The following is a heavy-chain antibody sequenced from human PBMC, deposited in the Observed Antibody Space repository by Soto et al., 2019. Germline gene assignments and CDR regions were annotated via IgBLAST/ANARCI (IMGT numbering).Heavy chain of an antibody. D-gene: IGHD6-19*01. Sequence: PSETLSLTCTVSGGSISSGGYYWSWIRQPPGKGLEWIGYIYYSGSTNYNPSLKSRVTISVDTSKNQFSLKLSSVTAADTAVYYCARRALRSQPAQSPGAVAGSYYYYMDVWGKGTTVTVSS. CDR3: ARRALRSQPAQSPGAVAGSYYYYMDV. J-gene: IGHJ6*03. CDR1: GGSISSGGYY. CDR2: IYYSGST. V-gene: IGHV4-61*08.